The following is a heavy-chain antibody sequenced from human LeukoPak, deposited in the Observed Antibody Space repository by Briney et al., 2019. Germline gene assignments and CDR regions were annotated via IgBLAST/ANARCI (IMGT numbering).Heavy chain of an antibody. CDR2: IIPILGIA. D-gene: IGHD1-26*01. J-gene: IGHJ4*02. V-gene: IGHV1-69*04. Sequence: SVKVSCKTSGGTFSSYAISWVRQAPGQGLEWMGRIIPILGIANYAQKFQGRVTITADKSTSTAYMELSSLRSEDTAVYYCARELGYFGYWGQGTLVTVSS. CDR3: ARELGYFGY. CDR1: GGTFSSYA.